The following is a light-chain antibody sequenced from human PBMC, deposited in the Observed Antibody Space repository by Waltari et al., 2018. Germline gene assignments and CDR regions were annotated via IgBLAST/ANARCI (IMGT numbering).Light chain of an antibody. CDR1: QSLLRRTGYNF. CDR3: MQALHTPTT. V-gene: IGKV2-28*01. Sequence: DIVMTQSPLSLSVTPGEPASISCRSSQSLLRRTGYNFLHWYLQKPGQPPQLLISLGSDRASGVPDRFSGSGTGTDFTLKISRVEAEDVGIYYCMQALHTPTTFGPGTKVDIK. CDR2: LGS. J-gene: IGKJ3*01.